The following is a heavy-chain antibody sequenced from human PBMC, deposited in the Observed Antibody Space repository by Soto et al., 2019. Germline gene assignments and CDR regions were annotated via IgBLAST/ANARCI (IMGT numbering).Heavy chain of an antibody. V-gene: IGHV3-53*02. CDR2: IYSGGST. Sequence: EVQLVETGGGLIQPGGSLRLSCAASGFTVSSNYMSWVRQAPGKGLEWVSVIYSGGSTYYADSVKGRFTISRDNSKNTLYLQMNSLRAEDTAVYYCARDQTAGTAYYYYGMDVWGQGTTVTVSS. J-gene: IGHJ6*02. D-gene: IGHD6-13*01. CDR3: ARDQTAGTAYYYYGMDV. CDR1: GFTVSSNY.